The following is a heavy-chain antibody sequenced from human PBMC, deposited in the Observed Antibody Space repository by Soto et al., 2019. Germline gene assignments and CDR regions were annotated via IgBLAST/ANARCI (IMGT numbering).Heavy chain of an antibody. CDR2: INPNSGGT. Sequence: ASVKVSCKASGYTFTGYYMHWVRQAPGQGLEWMGWINPNSGGTNYAQKFQGRVTMTRDTSISTAYMELSRLRSDDTAVYYCARVRGSSSWEAFDYWGQGTLVTVSS. CDR3: ARVRGSSSWEAFDY. V-gene: IGHV1-2*02. J-gene: IGHJ4*02. CDR1: GYTFTGYY. D-gene: IGHD6-13*01.